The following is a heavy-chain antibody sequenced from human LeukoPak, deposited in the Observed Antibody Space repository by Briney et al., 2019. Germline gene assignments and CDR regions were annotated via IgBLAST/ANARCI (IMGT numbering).Heavy chain of an antibody. Sequence: QSGGSLRLSCAASGFPFSSYWMSWVRQAPGRGLEWVANIKEDGSEKYYVDSVKGRFTISRDNDKNSLYLQMNSLRAEDTAVYYCARDSYSSSRNDYWGQGTLVTVSS. CDR3: ARDSYSSSRNDY. J-gene: IGHJ4*02. D-gene: IGHD6-13*01. CDR1: GFPFSSYW. CDR2: IKEDGSEK. V-gene: IGHV3-7*01.